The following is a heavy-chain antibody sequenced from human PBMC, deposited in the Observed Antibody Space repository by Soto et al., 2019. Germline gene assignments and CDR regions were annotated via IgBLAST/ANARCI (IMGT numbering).Heavy chain of an antibody. D-gene: IGHD3-10*01. Sequence: GGSLRLSCAASGFTFSSYGMHWVRQAPGKGLEWVAVISYDGSNKYYADSVKGRFTISRDNSKNTLYLQMNSLRAEDTAVYYCAKGSVRGVNDYWGQGTLVTVSS. CDR2: ISYDGSNK. V-gene: IGHV3-30*18. J-gene: IGHJ4*02. CDR3: AKGSVRGVNDY. CDR1: GFTFSSYG.